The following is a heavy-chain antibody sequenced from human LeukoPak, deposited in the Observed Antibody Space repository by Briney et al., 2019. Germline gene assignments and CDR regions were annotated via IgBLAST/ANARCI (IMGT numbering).Heavy chain of an antibody. CDR3: ARGGVRGVIIFHYYYGMDV. CDR2: MNPNSGNT. V-gene: IGHV1-8*01. CDR1: GYTFTSYD. Sequence: ASVKVSCKAPGYTFTSYDINWVRQATGQGLEWMGWMNPNSGNTGYAQKFQGRVTMTRNTSISTAYMELSSLRSEDTAVYYCARGGVRGVIIFHYYYGMDVWGQGTTVTVSS. J-gene: IGHJ6*02. D-gene: IGHD3-10*01.